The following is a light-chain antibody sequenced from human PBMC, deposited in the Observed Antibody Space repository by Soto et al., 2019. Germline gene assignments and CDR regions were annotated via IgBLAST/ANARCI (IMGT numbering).Light chain of an antibody. CDR1: QSVSSN. CDR2: GAS. J-gene: IGKJ5*01. Sequence: EIVMTQSPATLSVSPGERVTLSCRASQSVSSNLAWYQQKPGQAPRLLIYGASTRATDIPARVSGSGSGTEFTLSISSLQSEDFVVYYCQQYNNWPLTFGQGTRLETK. V-gene: IGKV3-15*01. CDR3: QQYNNWPLT.